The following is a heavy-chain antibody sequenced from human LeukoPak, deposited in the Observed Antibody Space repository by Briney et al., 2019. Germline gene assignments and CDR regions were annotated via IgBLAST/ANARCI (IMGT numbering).Heavy chain of an antibody. D-gene: IGHD4-17*01. J-gene: IGHJ6*02. Sequence: ASVKVSCKVSGYTLTELSMHWVRQAPGKGLEWMGGFDPEDGETIYAQKFQGRVTMTEDTSTDTAYMELSSLRSEDTAVYYCATDLRYGDYTLGYYGMDVWGQGTTVTVSS. V-gene: IGHV1-24*01. CDR1: GYTLTELS. CDR2: FDPEDGET. CDR3: ATDLRYGDYTLGYYGMDV.